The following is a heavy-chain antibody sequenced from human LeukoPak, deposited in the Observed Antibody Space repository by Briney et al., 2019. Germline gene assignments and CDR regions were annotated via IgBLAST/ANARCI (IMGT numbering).Heavy chain of an antibody. D-gene: IGHD3-10*01. Sequence: PGGSLRLSCAASGFIFSDYWMHWVRQAPGKGLEWVSRIYSDESSTYYADSVKGRFTISRDNAKNTLYLQMSSLRAEDTAMYYCARISGSRNYYFGAFDVWGQGTMVTVSS. CDR3: ARISGSRNYYFGAFDV. J-gene: IGHJ3*01. CDR2: IYSDESST. V-gene: IGHV3-74*01. CDR1: GFIFSDYW.